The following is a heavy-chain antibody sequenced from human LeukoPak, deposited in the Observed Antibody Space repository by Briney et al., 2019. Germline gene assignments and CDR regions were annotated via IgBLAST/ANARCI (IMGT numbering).Heavy chain of an antibody. CDR2: ISSSSSTI. CDR1: GFTFSSYS. J-gene: IGHJ3*02. V-gene: IGHV3-48*01. Sequence: PGGSLRLSCAASGFTFSSYSMNWVRQAPGKGLEWVSYISSSSSTIYYADSVKGRFTISRDNAKNSLYLQMNSLRAEDTAVYYCARDRMSAFDIWGQGTMVTVSS. CDR3: ARDRMSAFDI.